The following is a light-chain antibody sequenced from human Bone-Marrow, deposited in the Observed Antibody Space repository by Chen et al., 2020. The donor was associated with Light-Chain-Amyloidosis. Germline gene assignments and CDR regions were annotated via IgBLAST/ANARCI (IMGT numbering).Light chain of an antibody. J-gene: IGKJ3*01. CDR1: QSIGTY. Sequence: IVLTQSPTTLSLSPGERVTLSCRASQSIGTYLAWYQQKPAQAPRLLIYDASNRATDIPARFSGSGSGTDFTLTINSLEPEDFAVYYCQQYYSAPFTFGPGTKVNIK. V-gene: IGKV3-11*01. CDR3: QQYYSAPFT. CDR2: DAS.